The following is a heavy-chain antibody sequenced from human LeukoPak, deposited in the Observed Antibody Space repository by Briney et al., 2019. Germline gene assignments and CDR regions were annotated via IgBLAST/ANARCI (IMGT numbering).Heavy chain of an antibody. V-gene: IGHV1-69*04. J-gene: IGHJ4*02. CDR3: AKLSGGRAMIVVVSPADY. D-gene: IGHD3-22*01. Sequence: ASVKVSCKASGGTFSSYAISWVRQAPGQGLEWMGRIIPILGIANYAQKFQGRVTITADKSTSTAYMELSSLRSEDTAVYYCAKLSGGRAMIVVVSPADYWGQGTLVTVSS. CDR1: GGTFSSYA. CDR2: IIPILGIA.